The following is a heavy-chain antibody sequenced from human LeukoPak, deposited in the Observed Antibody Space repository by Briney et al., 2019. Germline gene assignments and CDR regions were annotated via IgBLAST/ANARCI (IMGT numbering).Heavy chain of an antibody. J-gene: IGHJ4*02. CDR3: ARGAVGATTPFDY. CDR1: GFTVSSNY. V-gene: IGHV3-53*01. CDR2: IYTGGGT. Sequence: TGGSLRLSCAASGFTVSSNYMSWVRQAPGKGLEWVSVIYTGGGTYYADSVKGRFTISRDNSKNTLYLQMNSLRAEDTAVYYCARGAVGATTPFDYWGQGTLVTVSS. D-gene: IGHD1-26*01.